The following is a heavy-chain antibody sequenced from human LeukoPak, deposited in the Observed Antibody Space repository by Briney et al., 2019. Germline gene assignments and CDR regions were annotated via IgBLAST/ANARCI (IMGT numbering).Heavy chain of an antibody. D-gene: IGHD2-15*01. CDR3: ARGVVVVADAPEWFDP. Sequence: SETLSLTCSVSGDSISSDYWNWIRQPPGKGLEWIGYVFYTGRTNYNPSFKSRVTMSVDPSKSQFSLKLTSVTAADTAVYFCARGVVVVADAPEWFDPWGHGTLVIVSP. CDR1: GDSISSDY. J-gene: IGHJ5*02. CDR2: VFYTGRT. V-gene: IGHV4-59*01.